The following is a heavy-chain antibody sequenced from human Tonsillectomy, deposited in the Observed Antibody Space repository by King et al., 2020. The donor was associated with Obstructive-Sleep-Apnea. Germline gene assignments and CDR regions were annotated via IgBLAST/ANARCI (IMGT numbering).Heavy chain of an antibody. CDR2: IYTSGNT. J-gene: IGHJ6*02. D-gene: IGHD1-1*01. V-gene: IGHV4-4*07. CDR1: GASVSSFY. CDR3: ARVGETVYYYYGMDV. Sequence: QLQESGPGLVEPSETLSLTCTVSGASVSSFYWSWIRQPAGKGLEWIGRIYTSGNTDYNPSLKSRVTMSVDTSKNQFSLKVTTVPAADTAVYSCARVGETVYYYYGMDVWGQGTTVTVSS.